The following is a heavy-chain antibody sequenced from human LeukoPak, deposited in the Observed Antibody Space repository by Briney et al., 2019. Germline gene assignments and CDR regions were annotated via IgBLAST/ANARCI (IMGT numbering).Heavy chain of an antibody. D-gene: IGHD3-22*01. J-gene: IGHJ4*02. V-gene: IGHV3-43*02. CDR1: GFTFDDYA. CDR2: ISGDGGST. Sequence: QPGGSLRLSCAASGFTFDDYAMHWVRHAQGKGLEWGSLISGDGGSTYYADSVKGRFTISRDNSKNSLYLQMNSLRTEDTALYYCAKDGYDSSGYYPYYFDYWGQGTLVTVSS. CDR3: AKDGYDSSGYYPYYFDY.